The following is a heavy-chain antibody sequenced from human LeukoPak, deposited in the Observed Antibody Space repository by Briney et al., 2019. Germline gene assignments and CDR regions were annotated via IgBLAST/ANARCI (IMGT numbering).Heavy chain of an antibody. Sequence: SETLSLTCTVSGGSISSSSYYWGWIRQPPGKVLEWIGSIYYSGSTYYNPSLKSRVTISVDTSKNQFSLKLSSVTAADTAVYYCASAMTTVTTQWFDPWGQGTLVTVSS. D-gene: IGHD4-17*01. CDR2: IYYSGST. CDR3: ASAMTTVTTQWFDP. CDR1: GGSISSSSYY. V-gene: IGHV4-39*01. J-gene: IGHJ5*02.